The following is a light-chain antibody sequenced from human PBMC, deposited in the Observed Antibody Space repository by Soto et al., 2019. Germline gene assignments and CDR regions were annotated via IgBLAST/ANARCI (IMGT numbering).Light chain of an antibody. J-gene: IGKJ1*01. CDR3: QQYYSYPQT. CDR1: QGISSY. CDR2: AAS. Sequence: AIRMTQSPSSLSASTGDRVTITCRASQGISSYLAWYQQKPGKAPKLLIYAASTLQSGVTSRFSGSGSGKDFTLTISCLQSEDCATYYCQQYYSYPQTFGQGTKVEIK. V-gene: IGKV1-8*01.